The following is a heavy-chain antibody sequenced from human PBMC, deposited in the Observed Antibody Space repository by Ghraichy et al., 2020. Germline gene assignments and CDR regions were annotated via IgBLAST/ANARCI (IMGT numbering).Heavy chain of an antibody. CDR2: INPDNGDT. CDR3: ARDRRIWAPRTHWLDP. Sequence: ASVKVSCKASGYTLTVYFIHWVRQAPGQGLEWMGRINPDNGDTLYAPKFQGRVTMTRDTSINTAYMELSSLKSDDTAVYFCARDRRIWAPRTHWLDPWGQGTLVTVSS. J-gene: IGHJ5*02. V-gene: IGHV1-2*06. D-gene: IGHD6-6*01. CDR1: GYTLTVYF.